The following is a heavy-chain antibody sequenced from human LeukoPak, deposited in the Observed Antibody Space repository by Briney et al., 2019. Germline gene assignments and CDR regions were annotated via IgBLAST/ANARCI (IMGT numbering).Heavy chain of an antibody. D-gene: IGHD6-13*01. Sequence: ASVKVSCKASGYTFTVYYMHWVRLAPGQGLEWMEWINPNSGGTNYAQKFQGSVTMTKDTSVSTAYMELSRLRSDDTAVYYCARAPSSSWYYFDYWGQGTLVTVSS. CDR1: GYTFTVYY. J-gene: IGHJ4*02. V-gene: IGHV1-2*02. CDR3: ARAPSSSWYYFDY. CDR2: INPNSGGT.